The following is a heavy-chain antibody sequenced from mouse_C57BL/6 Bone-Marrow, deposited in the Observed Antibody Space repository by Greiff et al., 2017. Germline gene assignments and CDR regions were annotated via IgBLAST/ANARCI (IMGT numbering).Heavy chain of an antibody. CDR3: AIQFSYSNYDYVEY. V-gene: IGHV5-6*01. CDR2: ISRGGSYT. CDR1: GFTFSSYG. D-gene: IGHD2-5*01. Sequence: EVKLVESGGDLVKPGGSLKLSCAASGFTFSSYGMSWVRQTPDKRLEWVATISRGGSYTYYPNSVKGRFTISKGNAKNTLYLQMSSLKSENTAMYYCAIQFSYSNYDYVEYWGQGNTLTVSS. J-gene: IGHJ2*01.